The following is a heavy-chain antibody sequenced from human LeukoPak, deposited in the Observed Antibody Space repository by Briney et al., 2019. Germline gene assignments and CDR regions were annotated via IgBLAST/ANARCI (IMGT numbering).Heavy chain of an antibody. D-gene: IGHD2-15*01. CDR1: GGSFSGYY. Sequence: SETLSLTRAVYGGSFSGYYWSWIRQPPGKGLEWIGEINHSGSTNYNPSLKSRVTISVDTSKNQFSLKLGSVTAADTAVYYCAARVVAATAPGDYWGQGTLVTVSS. V-gene: IGHV4-34*01. CDR2: INHSGST. CDR3: AARVVAATAPGDY. J-gene: IGHJ4*02.